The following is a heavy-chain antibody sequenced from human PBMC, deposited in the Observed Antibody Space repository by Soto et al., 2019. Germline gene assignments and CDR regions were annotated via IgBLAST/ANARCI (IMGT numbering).Heavy chain of an antibody. CDR1: GFSLTSNEMR. CDR2: IDWDDET. CDR3: ARTTHTGTDY. J-gene: IGHJ4*02. D-gene: IGHD1-1*01. Sequence: GSGPTLVNPTQTLTLTCTFSGFSLTSNEMRVTWIRQAPGKALEWLARIDWDDETFYNSALRTRLTISKGSSKNRVVLTMTNMDPVDTATYYCARTTHTGTDYWGQGILVTVSS. V-gene: IGHV2-70*04.